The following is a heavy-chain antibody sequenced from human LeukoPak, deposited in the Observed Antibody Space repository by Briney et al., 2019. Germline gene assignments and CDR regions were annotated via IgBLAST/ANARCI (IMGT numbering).Heavy chain of an antibody. J-gene: IGHJ5*02. CDR1: GYTFTSYY. D-gene: IGHD3-22*01. CDR3: ARDQEGHYYDSSGRNWFDP. V-gene: IGHV1-46*01. Sequence: ASVKVSCKASGYTFTSYYMHWVRQAPGQGLEWMGIINPSGGSTSYAQKFQGRVTKTRDTSTSTVYMELSSLRSEDTAVYYCARDQEGHYYDSSGRNWFDPWGQGTLVTVSS. CDR2: INPSGGST.